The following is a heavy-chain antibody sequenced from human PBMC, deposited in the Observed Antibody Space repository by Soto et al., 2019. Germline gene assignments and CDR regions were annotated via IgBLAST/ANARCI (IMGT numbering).Heavy chain of an antibody. CDR1: GFTFSSYA. V-gene: IGHV3-30-3*01. CDR3: ARDGGSY. D-gene: IGHD3-16*01. J-gene: IGHJ4*02. CDR2: ISYDGSNK. Sequence: QVQLVESGGGVVQPGRSLRLSCAASGFTFSSYAMHWVRQAPGKGLEWVAVISYDGSNKYYADSVKGRFTSSRDNSKNTLYLQMNSLSAEDAALYYCARDGGSYWCQGTLVIVSS.